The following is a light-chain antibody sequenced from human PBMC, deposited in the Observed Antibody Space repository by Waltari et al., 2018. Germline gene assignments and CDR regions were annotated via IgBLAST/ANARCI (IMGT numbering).Light chain of an antibody. CDR3: QQSYTTPRT. CDR1: QSIANY. CDR2: ASS. Sequence: DIQMTQSPSSLSASVGTRVNITCRASQSIANYLNWYQQKPGKAPNLLIYASSSLQSGVPPRFSCSGSGTDFTLTISSLQPEDFATYYCQQSYTTPRTFGQGTKVEIK. J-gene: IGKJ1*01. V-gene: IGKV1-39*01.